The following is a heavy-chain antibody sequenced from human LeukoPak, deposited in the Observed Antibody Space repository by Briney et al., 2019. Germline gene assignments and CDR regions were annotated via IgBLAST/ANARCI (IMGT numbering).Heavy chain of an antibody. J-gene: IGHJ4*02. CDR1: GFTLSNSW. V-gene: IGHV3-74*01. CDR2: IRSDGSTT. Sequence: HPGGSLRLSCEASGFTLSNSWMHWVRQAPGKGLVWVSHIRSDGSTTVYADSVKGRFIISGDSAKNTLYLQMNSLSADDTAVYYCVRSSGWPDYWGQGTLVTVSS. D-gene: IGHD6-19*01. CDR3: VRSSGWPDY.